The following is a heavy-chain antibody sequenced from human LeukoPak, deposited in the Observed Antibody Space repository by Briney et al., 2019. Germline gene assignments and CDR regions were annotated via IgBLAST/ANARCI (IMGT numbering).Heavy chain of an antibody. J-gene: IGHJ4*02. CDR1: GGSISSSSYY. V-gene: IGHV4-39*07. CDR3: ARISYDSTLGSFDY. D-gene: IGHD3-22*01. CDR2: IYYSGST. Sequence: ETLSLTCTVSGGSISSSSYYWGWIRQPPGKGLEWIGSIYYSGSTYYNPSLKSRVTISVDTSKNQFSLKLSSVTAADTAVYYCARISYDSTLGSFDYWGQGTLITVSS.